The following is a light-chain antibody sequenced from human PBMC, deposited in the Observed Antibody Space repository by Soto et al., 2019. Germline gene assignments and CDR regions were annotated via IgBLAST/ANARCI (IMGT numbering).Light chain of an antibody. CDR2: GVD. V-gene: IGLV2-8*01. CDR1: SSDVGGYNH. J-gene: IGLJ2*01. CDR3: SSYAGNTNVV. Sequence: QSVLTQPPSASGSPGPSVTISCTGTSSDVGGYNHVSWYQQHPGKAPRLMIYGVDKRPSGVPDRFSGSKSGNTASLTVAGLQAEDEADYYCSSYAGNTNVVFGGGTKVTVL.